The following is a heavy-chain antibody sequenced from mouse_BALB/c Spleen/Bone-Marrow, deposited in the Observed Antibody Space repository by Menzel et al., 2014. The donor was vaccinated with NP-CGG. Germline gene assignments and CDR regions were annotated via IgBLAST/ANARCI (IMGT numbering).Heavy chain of an antibody. J-gene: IGHJ4*01. CDR2: IWSDGST. Sequence: QVHVKQSGPGLVAPSQSLSITCTISGFSLTSYGVHWARQPPGKGLEWLVVIWSDGSTTYNSALKSRLSISKDNSKSQVFLKMNSLQTDDTAMYYCARRGSFYAMDYWGQGTSVTVSS. CDR3: ARRGSFYAMDY. V-gene: IGHV2-6-1*01. CDR1: GFSLTSYG.